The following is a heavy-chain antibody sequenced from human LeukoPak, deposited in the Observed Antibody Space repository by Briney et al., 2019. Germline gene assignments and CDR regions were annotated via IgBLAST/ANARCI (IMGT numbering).Heavy chain of an antibody. V-gene: IGHV4-59*01. CDR1: GASITSYY. Sequence: PSETLSLTCTVSGASITSYYWSWIRQPPGKGLEWIGYIYYSGSTNYNPSLKSRVTISADTSKNQFSLKLSSVTAADTAVHYCARNIAGIAAAGIDYWGQGTLVTVSS. CDR3: ARNIAGIAAAGIDY. CDR2: IYYSGST. D-gene: IGHD6-13*01. J-gene: IGHJ4*02.